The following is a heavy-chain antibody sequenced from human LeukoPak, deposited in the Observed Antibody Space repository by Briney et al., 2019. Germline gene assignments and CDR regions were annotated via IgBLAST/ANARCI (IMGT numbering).Heavy chain of an antibody. CDR2: TYYRSKWYN. D-gene: IGHD1-26*01. Sequence: SQTLSLTCAISGDSVSSNSAAWNWIRQSPSRGLEWRGRTYYRSKWYNDYAVSVKSRITINPDTSKNQFSLQLNSVTPEDTAVYYCARGLYRARYYYYYGMDVWGQGTTVTVSS. CDR3: ARGLYRARYYYYYGMDV. V-gene: IGHV6-1*01. J-gene: IGHJ6*02. CDR1: GDSVSSNSAA.